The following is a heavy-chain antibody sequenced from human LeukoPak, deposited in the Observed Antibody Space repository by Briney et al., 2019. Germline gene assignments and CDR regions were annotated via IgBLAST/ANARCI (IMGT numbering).Heavy chain of an antibody. D-gene: IGHD3-10*01. Sequence: PGGSLRLSCAASGFTFDDYAMHWVRQAPGKGLEWVSGISWNSGSIGYADSVKGRFTISRDNAKNSLYLQMNSLRAEDTALYYCAKEGDGSGFDWGQGTLVTVSS. J-gene: IGHJ4*02. V-gene: IGHV3-9*01. CDR2: ISWNSGSI. CDR3: AKEGDGSGFD. CDR1: GFTFDDYA.